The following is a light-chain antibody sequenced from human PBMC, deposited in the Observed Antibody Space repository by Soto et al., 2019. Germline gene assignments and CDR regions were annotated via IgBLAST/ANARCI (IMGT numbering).Light chain of an antibody. Sequence: QSVRTQPPSVSGAPGQRVTISCTGSSSNIGAGYDVHWYQQLPGTAPKLLIYGNSNRPSGVPDRFSGSKSGTSASLAITGLQAEDEADYYCQSYDSSLSGFYVFGTGTKATVL. CDR2: GNS. J-gene: IGLJ1*01. V-gene: IGLV1-40*01. CDR1: SSNIGAGYD. CDR3: QSYDSSLSGFYV.